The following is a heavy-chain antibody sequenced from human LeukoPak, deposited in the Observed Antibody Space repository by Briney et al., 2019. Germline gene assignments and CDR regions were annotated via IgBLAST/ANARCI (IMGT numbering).Heavy chain of an antibody. V-gene: IGHV3-15*01. CDR3: TTDTYYYDSSGYYFGPPGDY. CDR1: GFTFSDYF. CDR2: IKSKTDGGTT. D-gene: IGHD3-22*01. Sequence: GGSLRLSCAASGFTFSDYFMAWIRQAPGKGLEWVGRIKSKTDGGTTDYAAPVKGRFTISRDDSKNTLYLQMNSLKTEDTAVYYCTTDTYYYDSSGYYFGPPGDYWGQGTLVTVSS. J-gene: IGHJ4*02.